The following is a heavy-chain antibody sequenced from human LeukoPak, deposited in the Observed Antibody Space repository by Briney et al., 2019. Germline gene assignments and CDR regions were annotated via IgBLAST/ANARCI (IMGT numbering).Heavy chain of an antibody. D-gene: IGHD3-10*01. V-gene: IGHV4-34*01. CDR2: INHSGIT. Sequence: SETLSLTCAVYGGSFSGHYWSWIRQPPGKGLEWIAEINHSGITNYNPSLKSRLTISADTSKNQFSLRLSSVTAADTAVYYCARGLREFGYYYYHMDVWGKGTTVTVSS. CDR1: GGSFSGHY. CDR3: ARGLREFGYYYYHMDV. J-gene: IGHJ6*03.